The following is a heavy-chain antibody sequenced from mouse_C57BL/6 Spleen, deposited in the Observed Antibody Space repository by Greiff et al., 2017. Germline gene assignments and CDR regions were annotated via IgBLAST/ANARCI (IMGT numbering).Heavy chain of an antibody. Sequence: EVQLQQSGPELVKPGASVKISCKASGYTFTDYYMNWVKQSHGKSLEWIGDINPNNGGTSYNQKFKGKATLTVDKSSSTAYMELRSLTSEDAAVYYCARDRMITTARRYFDVWGTGTTVTASS. D-gene: IGHD2-4*01. CDR2: INPNNGGT. V-gene: IGHV1-26*01. J-gene: IGHJ1*03. CDR1: GYTFTDYY. CDR3: ARDRMITTARRYFDV.